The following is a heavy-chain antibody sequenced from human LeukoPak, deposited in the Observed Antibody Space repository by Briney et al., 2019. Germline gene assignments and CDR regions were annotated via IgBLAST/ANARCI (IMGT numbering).Heavy chain of an antibody. CDR1: GFTFSDYW. CDR3: TREAIYSYGADK. D-gene: IGHD5-18*01. J-gene: IGHJ4*02. Sequence: GGSLRLSCAASGFTFSDYWMHWVRQTPGKGLIWVSRINHDGSNPRYADSVKGRFTISRDNAKNTLYLQLNSLTADDTAIYYCTREAIYSYGADKWGQGALVIVSS. CDR2: INHDGSNP. V-gene: IGHV3-74*01.